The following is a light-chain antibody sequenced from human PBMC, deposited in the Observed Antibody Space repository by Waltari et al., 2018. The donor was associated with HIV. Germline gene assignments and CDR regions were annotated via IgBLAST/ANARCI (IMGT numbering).Light chain of an antibody. CDR1: SSNIGAGYD. Sequence: QSVLTQPPSVSGAPGQRVTISCTGSSSNIGAGYDVHWYQQVPGTAPKLLSYGNNKRPSGVPDRFSASKSGASPSLAITGLQAEDEADYYCQSYDSSLTGSVVGGGTKLTVL. V-gene: IGLV1-40*01. CDR2: GNN. J-gene: IGLJ2*01. CDR3: QSYDSSLTGSV.